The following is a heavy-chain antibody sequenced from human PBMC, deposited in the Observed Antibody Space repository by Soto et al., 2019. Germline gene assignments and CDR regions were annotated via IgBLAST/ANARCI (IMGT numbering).Heavy chain of an antibody. Sequence: PGGSLRLSCAASGFTFSVCWMTWARQAPGKGLEWVANIQQDGSVKYYVDSVKGRFTISRDNAKNSVYLQMNSLRGEDTAVYYCARIGYSSSSFDYWGQGTLVTVSS. J-gene: IGHJ4*02. CDR2: IQQDGSVK. CDR1: GFTFSVCW. CDR3: ARIGYSSSSFDY. V-gene: IGHV3-7*01. D-gene: IGHD6-6*01.